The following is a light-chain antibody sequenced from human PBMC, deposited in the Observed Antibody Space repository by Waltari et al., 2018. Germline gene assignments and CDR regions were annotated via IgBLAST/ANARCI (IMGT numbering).Light chain of an antibody. V-gene: IGLV4-69*01. Sequence: QLVLTQSPSASASLGASVKLTCTLSSGHNNYAIACHPQPPEKGPRYLMKVNSDGSHSKGDGIPDRFSGSSSGAERYLTISSLQPDDDADYYCQTWGAATVVFGGGTKLTVL. CDR3: QTWGAATVV. J-gene: IGLJ2*01. CDR2: VNSDGSH. CDR1: SGHNNYA.